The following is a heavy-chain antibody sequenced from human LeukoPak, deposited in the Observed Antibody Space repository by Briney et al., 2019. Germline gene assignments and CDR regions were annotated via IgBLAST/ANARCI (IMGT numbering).Heavy chain of an antibody. D-gene: IGHD6-19*01. CDR3: AKDGSSGWYGYYYYYYGMDV. CDR2: ISYDGSNK. Sequence: GGSLRLSCAASGFTFRSYGMHWVRQAPGKGLEWVAVISYDGSNKYYADSVKGRFTISRDNSKNTLYLQMNSLRAEDTAVYYCAKDGSSGWYGYYYYYYGMDVWGQGTTVTVSS. V-gene: IGHV3-30*18. J-gene: IGHJ6*02. CDR1: GFTFRSYG.